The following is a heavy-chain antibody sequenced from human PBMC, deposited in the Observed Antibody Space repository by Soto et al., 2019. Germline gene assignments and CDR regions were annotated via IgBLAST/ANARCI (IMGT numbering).Heavy chain of an antibody. Sequence: QVQLQESGPGLVKPSETLSLTCTVSGGSVSSGSYYWSWIRQPPGKGLEWIGYIYYSGSTNYNPSLKSRVTISVDTSKNQFSLKLSSVTAADTAVYYCAREGRIAAVNWFDPWGQGTLVTVSS. CDR1: GGSVSSGSYY. CDR3: AREGRIAAVNWFDP. D-gene: IGHD6-13*01. V-gene: IGHV4-61*01. J-gene: IGHJ5*02. CDR2: IYYSGST.